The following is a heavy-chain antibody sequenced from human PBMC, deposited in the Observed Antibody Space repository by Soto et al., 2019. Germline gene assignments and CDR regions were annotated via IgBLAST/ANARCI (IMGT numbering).Heavy chain of an antibody. Sequence: EVQLVESGGGWVQPGRSLRLSCAASGFTFDVYAMHWVRQAPGKGLEWVSGINYNSGSVGYADSVKGRFTISRDNAKNSLQLQMNSLRAEDTAVYYCAKELSLRGWGYLVVQHWGQGGLVTVSP. J-gene: IGHJ1*01. D-gene: IGHD2-15*01. CDR3: AKELSLRGWGYLVVQH. V-gene: IGHV3-9*01. CDR2: INYNSGSV. CDR1: GFTFDVYA.